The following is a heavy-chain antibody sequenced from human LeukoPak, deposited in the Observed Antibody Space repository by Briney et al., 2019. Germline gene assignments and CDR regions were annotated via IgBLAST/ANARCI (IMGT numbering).Heavy chain of an antibody. CDR3: ARTSARGAQFDY. V-gene: IGHV4-4*07. J-gene: IGHJ4*02. CDR2: IYASGST. CDR1: GGSISNDY. D-gene: IGHD3-10*01. Sequence: KPSETLSLTCTVSGGSISNDYWSWIRQPAGMGLECIGRIYASGSTNYNPSLKSRVTMSVDTSNNQFSLNLSSVTAADTAVYYCARTSARGAQFDYWGQGTLVTVSS.